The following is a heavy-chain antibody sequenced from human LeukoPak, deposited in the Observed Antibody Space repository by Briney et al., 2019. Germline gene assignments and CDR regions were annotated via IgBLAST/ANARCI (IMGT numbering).Heavy chain of an antibody. D-gene: IGHD6-13*01. CDR2: ISHDESNK. V-gene: IGHV3-30*18. CDR1: GFTFRDYG. J-gene: IGHJ4*02. CDR3: AKDDGAIAAAGSEAYYFDY. Sequence: GGSLRLSCAASGFTFRDYGMHWVRQAPGKGLEWVAIISHDESNKYYGDSVKGRFTISRDNSKNTLYLQMNSLRAEDTAVYYCAKDDGAIAAAGSEAYYFDYWGQGSLVTVSS.